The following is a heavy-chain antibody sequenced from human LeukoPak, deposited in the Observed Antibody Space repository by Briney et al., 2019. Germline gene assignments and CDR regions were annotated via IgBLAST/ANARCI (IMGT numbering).Heavy chain of an antibody. D-gene: IGHD3-16*01. CDR3: ARGSDYVMPFDY. V-gene: IGHV3-21*01. CDR1: GFTFSSYS. J-gene: IGHJ4*02. CDR2: ISSSSSYI. Sequence: GGSLRLSCAASGFTFSSYSMNWVRQAPGKGLEWVSSISSSSSYIYYADSVKGRFTISRDNAKNSLYLQMNSLRAEDTAVYYCARGSDYVMPFDYWGQGTLVTVSS.